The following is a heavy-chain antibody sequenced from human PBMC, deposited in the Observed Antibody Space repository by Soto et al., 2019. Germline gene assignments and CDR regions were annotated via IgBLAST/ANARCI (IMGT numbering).Heavy chain of an antibody. CDR3: ANLPLYGSGFDC. Sequence: AHLVEYGGGLVQPGRSLRLSCVASGFTFDDYAIHWVRQAPGKGLEWVSGISWNGAATGYADSVKGRFTISRDNAKNSLYLQMSSLRTEDTAIYYCANLPLYGSGFDCWGQGTLVTVSS. V-gene: IGHV3-9*01. CDR1: GFTFDDYA. CDR2: ISWNGAAT. D-gene: IGHD3-10*01. J-gene: IGHJ4*02.